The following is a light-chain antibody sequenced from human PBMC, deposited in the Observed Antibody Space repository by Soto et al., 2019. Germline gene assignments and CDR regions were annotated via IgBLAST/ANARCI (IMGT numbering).Light chain of an antibody. CDR3: QQYNNCPPVT. CDR1: QSVSSN. J-gene: IGKJ5*01. Sequence: ETVMTQSPATLSVSPGERVTLSCRASQSVSSNLAWYQQKSGQAPRLVIYGASTRATGIPARFSGSGSGTEFTLTISSLQSEDFAIYYCQQYNNCPPVTFGQGTRLEIK. CDR2: GAS. V-gene: IGKV3-15*01.